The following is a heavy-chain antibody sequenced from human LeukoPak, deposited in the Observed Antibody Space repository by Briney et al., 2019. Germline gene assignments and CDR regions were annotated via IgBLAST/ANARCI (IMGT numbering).Heavy chain of an antibody. Sequence: PGGSLRLSCAASGFTFNTYAMSWVRQAPGKGLEWVSGISGSGGGTYYADSVKGRFTISRYNSKSSLYLQMNSLRVEDTAVYYCAKMGGRISAAVDNWGQGTLVTVSS. CDR3: AKMGGRISAAVDN. CDR2: ISGSGGGT. D-gene: IGHD2-2*01. CDR1: GFTFNTYA. V-gene: IGHV3-23*01. J-gene: IGHJ4*02.